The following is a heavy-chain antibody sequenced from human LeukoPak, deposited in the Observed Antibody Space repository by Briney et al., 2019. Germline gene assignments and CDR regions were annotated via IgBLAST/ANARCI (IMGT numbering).Heavy chain of an antibody. J-gene: IGHJ4*02. CDR1: GFTFSTST. D-gene: IGHD2-21*02. CDR3: AADPGHPHDLPSY. Sequence: GASVKVSCKASGFTFSTSTVEWVRQARGRRLEWIGWIDGGSGKTNYAQKFHERIIFTRDMSTSTAYMELSSLTSEDTAVYYCAADPGHPHDLPSYWGQGTLVTVSS. V-gene: IGHV1-58*01. CDR2: IDGGSGKT.